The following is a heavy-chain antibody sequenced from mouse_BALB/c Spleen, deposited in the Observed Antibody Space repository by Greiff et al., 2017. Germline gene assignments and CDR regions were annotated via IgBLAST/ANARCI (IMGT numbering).Heavy chain of an antibody. CDR1: GFSLTSYG. Sequence: VQLVESGPGLVQPSQSLSITCTVSGFSLTSYGVHWVRQSPGKGLEWLGVIWSGGSTDYNAAFISRLSISKDNSKSQVFFKMNSLQANDTAIYYCARDPTGAYWGQGTLVTVSA. J-gene: IGHJ3*01. CDR2: IWSGGST. V-gene: IGHV2-2*02. CDR3: ARDPTGAY. D-gene: IGHD3-1*01.